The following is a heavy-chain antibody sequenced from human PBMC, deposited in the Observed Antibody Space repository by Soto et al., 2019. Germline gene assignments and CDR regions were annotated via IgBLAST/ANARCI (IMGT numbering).Heavy chain of an antibody. V-gene: IGHV1-18*04. CDR1: GYTFTSYG. CDR2: ISAYNGNT. CDR3: AGDRDKIVGVGEPFDY. Sequence: QVPLVQSGAEVKKPGASVKVSCKASGYTFTSYGISWVRQAPGPGLEWMGWISAYNGNTNYAQKLQGRVTMTTDTSTSTAYMELRSLRSDDTAVYDCAGDRDKIVGVGEPFDYGGQGTLVTFSS. J-gene: IGHJ4*02. D-gene: IGHD3-3*01.